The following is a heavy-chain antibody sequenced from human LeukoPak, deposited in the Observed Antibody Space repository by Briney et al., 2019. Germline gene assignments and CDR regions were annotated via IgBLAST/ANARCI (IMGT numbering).Heavy chain of an antibody. V-gene: IGHV5-51*01. Sequence: PGESLKISCKGSGYGFTSYWIGWVRQMPGKGLEWMGIIYPDDSDTRYSPSFQGQVTISADKSTGTAYLHWSSLKASDTAIYYCTRGGTYYDDSRDYGHWFDPWGQGTLVTVSP. CDR3: TRGGTYYDDSRDYGHWFDP. D-gene: IGHD3-22*01. CDR2: IYPDDSDT. CDR1: GYGFTSYW. J-gene: IGHJ5*02.